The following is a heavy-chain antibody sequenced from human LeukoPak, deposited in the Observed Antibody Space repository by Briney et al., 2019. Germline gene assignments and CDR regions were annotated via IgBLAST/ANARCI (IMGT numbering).Heavy chain of an antibody. CDR1: GGSISNADYY. Sequence: SETLSLTCSVSGGSISNADYYWGWIRRAPGKGPEWIGSMFYGGTNHYNPSLKSRATISVDTSKNQFSLKLTSVTAADAAIYYCARQLPTAAADTRGYFDYWGQGAVVTVSS. CDR2: MFYGGTN. CDR3: ARQLPTAAADTRGYFDY. V-gene: IGHV4-39*01. D-gene: IGHD6-13*01. J-gene: IGHJ4*01.